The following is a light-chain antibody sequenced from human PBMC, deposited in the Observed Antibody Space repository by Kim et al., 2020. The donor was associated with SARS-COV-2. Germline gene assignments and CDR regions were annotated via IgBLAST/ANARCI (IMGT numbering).Light chain of an antibody. V-gene: IGKV3-20*01. J-gene: IGKJ2*01. CDR1: QSVTGSY. CDR2: DAS. CDR3: HQYGGSPRT. Sequence: SPGEGATLSCRASQSVTGSYLAWFQQKPGQAPRLLIYDASNRATGIPDRFSGSGSGTDFTLTISRLEPEDFAVYYCHQYGGSPRTFGQGTKLEI.